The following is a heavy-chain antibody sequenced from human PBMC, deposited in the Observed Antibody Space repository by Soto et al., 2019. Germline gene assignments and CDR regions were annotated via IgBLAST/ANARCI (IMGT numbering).Heavy chain of an antibody. V-gene: IGHV4-31*03. J-gene: IGHJ4*02. CDR2: IYYTVNT. CDR3: ASGHDAYKVRY. D-gene: IGHD1-1*01. Sequence: QVQLQESGPGLVKPSQTLSLTCTVSGGSISSGGTGSYWTWIRQLPGKGLEWIGYIYYTVNTYYTPSLKSRPTISIDTSENQFSLKLTSVTAADTAVYFCASGHDAYKVRYWGQGTLVTVSS. CDR1: GGSISSGGTGSY.